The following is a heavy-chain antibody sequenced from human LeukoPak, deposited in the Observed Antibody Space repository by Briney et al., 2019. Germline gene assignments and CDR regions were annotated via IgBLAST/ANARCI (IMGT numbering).Heavy chain of an antibody. J-gene: IGHJ5*01. CDR1: GFTFSSYA. Sequence: GGSLRLSCAASGFTFSSYAMTWVRQVPGKGLEWVSTISGSAGSTYYADSVKGRFTISRDNSKNTLYLQMNSLRAEDTAVYYCAKGGSVFGVIYNWFDSWGQGTLVTVSS. CDR2: ISGSAGST. CDR3: AKGGSVFGVIYNWFDS. V-gene: IGHV3-23*01. D-gene: IGHD3-3*01.